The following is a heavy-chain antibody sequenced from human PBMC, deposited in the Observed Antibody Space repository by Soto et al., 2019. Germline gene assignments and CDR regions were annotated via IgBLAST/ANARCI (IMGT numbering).Heavy chain of an antibody. CDR3: PALRYGTYYKAH. CDR1: GPTFPNSS. V-gene: IGHV1-58*02. D-gene: IGHD3-10*01. Sequence: AALVRLSCKSSGPTFPNSSRHWLRQTRGQRIKRIGWIVVGSGNTNYAKKFQERVPITRDMSTSTGYMELSSLRSDDTAVYYCPALRYGTYYKAHWG. J-gene: IGHJ1*01. CDR2: IVVGSGNT.